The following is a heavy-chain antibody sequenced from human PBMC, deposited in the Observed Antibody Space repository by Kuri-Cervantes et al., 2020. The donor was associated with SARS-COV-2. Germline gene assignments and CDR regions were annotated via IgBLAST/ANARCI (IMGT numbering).Heavy chain of an antibody. V-gene: IGHV3-74*01. CDR1: GFTFSSYW. Sequence: LSLTCAASGFTFSSYWMHWVRQAPGKGLVWVSRINSDGSSTSYADSVKGRFTISRDNAKNTLYLQMNSLRAEDTAAYYCATLGYCSSTSCYKRFDYWGQGTLVTVSS. CDR2: INSDGSST. J-gene: IGHJ4*02. D-gene: IGHD2-2*02. CDR3: ATLGYCSSTSCYKRFDY.